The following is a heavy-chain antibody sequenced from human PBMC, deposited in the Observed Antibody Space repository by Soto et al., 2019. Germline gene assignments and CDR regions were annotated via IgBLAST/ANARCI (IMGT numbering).Heavy chain of an antibody. V-gene: IGHV1-46*01. D-gene: IGHD6-13*01. Sequence: ASVKVSCKASGYIFTSYYIHWVRQAPGQGLEWMGLINPSGGTTNYAQKFQGRVTMTRDTSTSTVYMELRSLRSDDTAVYYCARYSSSWSNWFDPWGQGTLVTVSS. CDR1: GYIFTSYY. CDR3: ARYSSSWSNWFDP. CDR2: INPSGGTT. J-gene: IGHJ5*02.